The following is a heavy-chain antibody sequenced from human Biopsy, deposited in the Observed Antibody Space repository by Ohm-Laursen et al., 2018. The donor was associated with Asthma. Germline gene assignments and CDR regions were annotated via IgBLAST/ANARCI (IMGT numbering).Heavy chain of an antibody. CDR3: ARGWNCGGDCYSLDS. Sequence: SETLSLTCAVSGDSIDNGDYSWTWIRQSPGVGLEWIGYIYRNGDTYYNPTLKNRVTISIDRSKNQFSLRLRSVTAADTAVYYCARGWNCGGDCYSLDSWGQGTLVTVSS. CDR2: IYRNGDT. D-gene: IGHD2-21*02. J-gene: IGHJ4*02. CDR1: GDSIDNGDYS. V-gene: IGHV4-30-2*06.